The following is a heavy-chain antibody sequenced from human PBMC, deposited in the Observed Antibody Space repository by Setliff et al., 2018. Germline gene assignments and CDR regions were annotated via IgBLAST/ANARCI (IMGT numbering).Heavy chain of an antibody. J-gene: IGHJ4*02. Sequence: NPGGSLRLSCATSGFTFSDYYMSWIRQTPGKGLEWVAYISSSGSLIYYPDSVKGRFTISRDNAKKSVDLQMNSLRAEDTAVYYCARVRSSLVVAGSADYWGQGTLVTVSS. CDR3: ARVRSSLVVAGSADY. V-gene: IGHV3-11*04. CDR2: ISSSGSLI. CDR1: GFTFSDYY. D-gene: IGHD6-19*01.